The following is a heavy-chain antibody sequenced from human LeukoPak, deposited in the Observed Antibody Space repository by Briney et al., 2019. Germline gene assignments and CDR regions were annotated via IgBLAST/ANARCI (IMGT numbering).Heavy chain of an antibody. Sequence: GGSLRLSCAAAGFTFSNYAMTWVRQAPGKGLEWVSSISGSGGSTYYADSVKGRFTISRDNSKNTLYLQMNSLRAEDTAVYYCALPSCGGDCFSGWGQGTLVTVSS. CDR2: ISGSGGST. CDR3: ALPSCGGDCFSG. D-gene: IGHD2-21*02. V-gene: IGHV3-23*01. CDR1: GFTFSNYA. J-gene: IGHJ4*02.